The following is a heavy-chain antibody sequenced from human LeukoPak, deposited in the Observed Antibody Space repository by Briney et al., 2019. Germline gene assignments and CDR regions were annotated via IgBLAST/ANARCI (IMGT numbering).Heavy chain of an antibody. CDR2: IKQDGSEK. Sequence: PGGSLRLSCAASGFIFSSYWMSWVRQAPGKGLEWVANIKQDGSEKYYVDSVKGRFTISRDNAKNSLYLQMNSLRAEDTAVYYCARDGTLRYFDWLFNYWGQGTLVTVSS. CDR3: ARDGTLRYFDWLFNY. J-gene: IGHJ4*02. CDR1: GFIFSSYW. V-gene: IGHV3-7*01. D-gene: IGHD3-9*01.